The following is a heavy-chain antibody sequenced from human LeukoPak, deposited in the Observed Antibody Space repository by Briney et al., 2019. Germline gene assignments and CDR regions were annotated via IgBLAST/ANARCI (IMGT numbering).Heavy chain of an antibody. Sequence: PGGSLRLSCAASGFTFSSYGMHWVRQAPGKGLEWVAFIYSDNTHYSDSVKGRFTISRDNAKNTLYLQMNSLRAEDTAVYYCATLEETGDWGQGTLVTVSS. CDR2: IYSDNT. D-gene: IGHD1-14*01. CDR1: GFTFSSYG. J-gene: IGHJ4*02. V-gene: IGHV3-33*03. CDR3: ATLEETGD.